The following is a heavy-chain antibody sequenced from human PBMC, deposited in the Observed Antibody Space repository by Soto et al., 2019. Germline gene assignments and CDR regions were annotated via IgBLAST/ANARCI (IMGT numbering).Heavy chain of an antibody. CDR2: ISYDGSNK. Sequence: PGGSVRQSVVDAESVYSGGCRHWVRQAPGKGLEWVAVISYDGSNKYYADSVKGRFTISRDNSKNTLYLQMNSLRAEDTAVYYCAKGDYYDSPEGYPFDIWCQVTMVTVSS. J-gene: IGHJ3*02. D-gene: IGHD3-22*01. CDR1: ESVYSGGC. V-gene: IGHV3-30*18. CDR3: AKGDYYDSPEGYPFDI.